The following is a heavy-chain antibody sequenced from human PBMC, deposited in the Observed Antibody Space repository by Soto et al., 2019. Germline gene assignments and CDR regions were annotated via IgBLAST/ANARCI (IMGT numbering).Heavy chain of an antibody. J-gene: IGHJ4*02. D-gene: IGHD7-27*01. V-gene: IGHV3-33*01. CDR2: IWYDGSNE. CDR1: GFNLRSYG. CDR3: ARVYANWEWELPSF. Sequence: QVQLVESGGVVVQPGRSLRLSCVASGFNLRSYGMHWFRQAPGKGPEWVAVIWYDGSNEKYADSVKVRFTISRDDSRNTQYLQMKSLRDEDTDVYYCARVYANWEWELPSFWCQRNRVNVS.